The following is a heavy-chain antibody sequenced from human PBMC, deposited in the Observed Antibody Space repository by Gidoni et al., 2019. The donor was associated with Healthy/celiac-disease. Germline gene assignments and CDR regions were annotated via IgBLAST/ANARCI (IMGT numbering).Heavy chain of an antibody. D-gene: IGHD1-1*01. CDR3: ARGQPRRRYGMDV. J-gene: IGHJ6*02. CDR1: GVSFSGYY. CDR2: INQSGST. Sequence: QVQLQPWGAGLLKPSETLSLTCAVYGVSFSGYYWSWIRQPPGKGLEWIGEINQSGSTNYNPSLKSRVTISVDTSKNQFSLKLSSVTAAETAVYYCARGQPRRRYGMDVWGQGTTVTVSS. V-gene: IGHV4-34*01.